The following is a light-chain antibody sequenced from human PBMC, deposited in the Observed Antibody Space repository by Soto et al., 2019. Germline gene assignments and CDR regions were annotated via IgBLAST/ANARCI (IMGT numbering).Light chain of an antibody. Sequence: EIVMTQSPATLSVSPGERATLSCRASQSVGGNLAWYQQRPGQAPRLLIFDASTRATGIPARFSGSGSETEFTLSISSLQSEDSAVYYCQQYNNWPPITFGQGTRLEI. V-gene: IGKV3-15*01. J-gene: IGKJ5*01. CDR1: QSVGGN. CDR3: QQYNNWPPIT. CDR2: DAS.